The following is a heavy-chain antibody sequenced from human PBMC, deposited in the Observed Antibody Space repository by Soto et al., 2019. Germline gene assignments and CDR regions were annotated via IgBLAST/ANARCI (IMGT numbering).Heavy chain of an antibody. Sequence: GGSLRFSCAASGFTFSSYEMNWVRQAPGKGLEWVSYISSSGSTIYYADSVKGRFTISRDNAKNSLYLQMNSLRAEDTAVYYCARDRVVTPHMDVWGQGTTVTVSS. J-gene: IGHJ6*02. V-gene: IGHV3-48*03. D-gene: IGHD2-21*02. CDR3: ARDRVVTPHMDV. CDR1: GFTFSSYE. CDR2: ISSSGSTI.